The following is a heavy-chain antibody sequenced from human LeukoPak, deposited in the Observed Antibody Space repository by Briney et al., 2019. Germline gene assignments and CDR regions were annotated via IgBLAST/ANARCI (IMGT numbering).Heavy chain of an antibody. CDR1: GFTFSSYA. CDR2: ISGSGGST. V-gene: IGHV3-23*01. D-gene: IGHD2-15*01. J-gene: IGHJ6*02. Sequence: GGSLRLSCAASGFTFSSYAMSWVRQAPGKGLEWVSAISGSGGSTYYADSVKGRFTISRDNSKNTLYLQMNSLRAKDTAVYYCAKDKSGRDYYYYGMDVWGQGTTVTVSS. CDR3: AKDKSGRDYYYYGMDV.